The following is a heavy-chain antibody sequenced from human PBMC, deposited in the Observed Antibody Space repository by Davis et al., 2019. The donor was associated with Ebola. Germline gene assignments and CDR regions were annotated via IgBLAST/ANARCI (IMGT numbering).Heavy chain of an antibody. CDR1: GGSISSYY. CDR3: ARQIGWGSGWYSGNNWFDP. J-gene: IGHJ5*02. V-gene: IGHV4-59*08. D-gene: IGHD6-19*01. Sequence: SETLSLTCTVSGGSISSYYWSWIRQPPGKRLEWIGYIYYSGSTNYNPSLKSRVTISVDTSKNQFSLKLSSVTAADTAVYYCARQIGWGSGWYSGNNWFDPWGQGTLVTVSS. CDR2: IYYSGST.